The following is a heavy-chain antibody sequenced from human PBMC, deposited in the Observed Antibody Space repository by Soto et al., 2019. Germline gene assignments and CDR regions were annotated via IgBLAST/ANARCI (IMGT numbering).Heavy chain of an antibody. Sequence: VASVKVSCKASGGTFSSYAISWVRQAPGQGLEWMGGIIPIFGTANYAQKFQGRVTITADESTSTAYMELSSLRSEDTAVYYCASEYSSSWYGFDYWGQGTLVTVSS. CDR3: ASEYSSSWYGFDY. CDR2: IIPIFGTA. CDR1: GGTFSSYA. V-gene: IGHV1-69*13. J-gene: IGHJ4*02. D-gene: IGHD6-13*01.